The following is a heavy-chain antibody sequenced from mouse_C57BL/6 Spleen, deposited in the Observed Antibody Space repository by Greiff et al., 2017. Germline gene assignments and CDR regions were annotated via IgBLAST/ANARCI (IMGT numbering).Heavy chain of an antibody. CDR3: ARGGPYYYGSSDWYFDV. J-gene: IGHJ1*03. V-gene: IGHV1-80*01. CDR1: GYAFSSYW. Sequence: QVQLQQSGAELVKPGASVKISCKASGYAFSSYWMNWVKQRPGKGLEWIGQIYPGDGDTNYNGKFKGKATLTADKSSSTAYMQLSSLTSEDSAVYFCARGGPYYYGSSDWYFDVWGTGTMVTVSS. D-gene: IGHD1-1*01. CDR2: IYPGDGDT.